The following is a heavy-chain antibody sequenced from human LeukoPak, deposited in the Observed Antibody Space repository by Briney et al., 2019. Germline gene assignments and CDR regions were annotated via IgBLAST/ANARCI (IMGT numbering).Heavy chain of an antibody. CDR1: GFTFTTFW. D-gene: IGHD5-18*01. Sequence: GVSLRLSCAASGFTFTTFWMSWVRQAPGKGLEWLANIKEDGSEKYYLDSVRGRITVSRDNAKNSLNLQIDSLGVEDTAVYYCARGVRGQLYYFDYWGPGTLVTVSS. J-gene: IGHJ4*02. V-gene: IGHV3-7*01. CDR3: ARGVRGQLYYFDY. CDR2: IKEDGSEK.